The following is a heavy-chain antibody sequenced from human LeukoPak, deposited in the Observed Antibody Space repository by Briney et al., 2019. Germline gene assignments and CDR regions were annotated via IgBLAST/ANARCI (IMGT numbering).Heavy chain of an antibody. D-gene: IGHD2-2*01. CDR2: IYYSGST. CDR3: ARGVVPAAITWFDP. Sequence: SETLSLTCTVSGGSISSGGYYWSWIRQHPGKGLEWIGYIYYSGSTYYNPSLKSRVTISVDTSKNQFSLKLSSVTAADTAVYYCARGVVPAAITWFDPWGQGTLVTVSS. J-gene: IGHJ5*02. V-gene: IGHV4-31*03. CDR1: GGSISSGGYY.